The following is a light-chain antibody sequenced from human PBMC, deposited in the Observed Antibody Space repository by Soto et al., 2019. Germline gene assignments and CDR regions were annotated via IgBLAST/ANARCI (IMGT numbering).Light chain of an antibody. J-gene: IGKJ2*01. CDR3: QQNNSIPRT. CDR1: QSISNN. Sequence: DIQMTQSPSSLSASVGDRVTITCRASQSISNNLIWYQQKSGKAPKVLINAASSLPSGVPSRFSGSGSGTDFTLTISSLQPKDFATYYWQQNNSIPRTFGQGTKVEIK. V-gene: IGKV1-39*01. CDR2: AAS.